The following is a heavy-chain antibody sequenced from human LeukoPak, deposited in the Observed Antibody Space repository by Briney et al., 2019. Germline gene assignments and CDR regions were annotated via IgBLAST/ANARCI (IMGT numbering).Heavy chain of an antibody. Sequence: PGGSLRLSCAASGFTFSNAWMSWVRQAPGKGLEWVGRIKSKTGGGTTDYAAPVKGRFTISRDDSKNTLYLQMNSLKTEDTAVYYCTTYTVTTIGDYWGQGTLVTVSS. CDR2: IKSKTGGGTT. D-gene: IGHD4-17*01. J-gene: IGHJ4*02. CDR1: GFTFSNAW. V-gene: IGHV3-15*01. CDR3: TTYTVTTIGDY.